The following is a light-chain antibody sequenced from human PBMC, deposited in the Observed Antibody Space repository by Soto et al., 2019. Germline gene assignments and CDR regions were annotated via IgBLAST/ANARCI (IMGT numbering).Light chain of an antibody. V-gene: IGKV1-39*01. CDR3: QQNYSPPTT. CDR2: AAS. J-gene: IGKJ1*01. CDR1: QTISTF. Sequence: DILMTQSPSSLSASVGDRVTITCRASQTISTFLNWYQQKPGKAPKPLIFAASSLQSEVPSRFSGSGSGTEFTLTISGLQPVYFATYSCQQNYSPPTTFGQGTKV.